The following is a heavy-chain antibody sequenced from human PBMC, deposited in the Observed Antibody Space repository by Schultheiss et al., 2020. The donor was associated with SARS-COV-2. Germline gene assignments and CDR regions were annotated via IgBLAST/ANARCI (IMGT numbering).Heavy chain of an antibody. D-gene: IGHD2-15*01. CDR3: ARGDIYNYYGMDV. J-gene: IGHJ6*02. V-gene: IGHV7-4-1*01. CDR2: INTNTGNP. Sequence: ASVKVSCKASGYTFTGYDMHWVRQAPGQGLEWMGWINTNTGNPTYAQGFTGRFVFSLDTSVSTAFLQIYSLKAEDTAVYYCARGDIYNYYGMDVWGQGTTVTVSS. CDR1: GYTFTGYD.